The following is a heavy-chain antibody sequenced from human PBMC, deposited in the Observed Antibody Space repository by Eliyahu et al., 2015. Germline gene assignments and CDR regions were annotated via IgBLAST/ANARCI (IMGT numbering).Heavy chain of an antibody. Sequence: QVQLQESGPGLVKPSETLXLTXTVSGGXIXXYSWSWIRQPAGKGLEWXGRIYTSGXTNYNPSLKSRVTMSVDTSKNQFSLKLSSVTAADTAVYYCARERGYSSGWSGWADYWGQGTLVTVSS. CDR1: GGXIXXYS. CDR2: IYTSGXT. J-gene: IGHJ4*02. V-gene: IGHV4-4*07. D-gene: IGHD6-19*01. CDR3: ARERGYSSGWSGWADY.